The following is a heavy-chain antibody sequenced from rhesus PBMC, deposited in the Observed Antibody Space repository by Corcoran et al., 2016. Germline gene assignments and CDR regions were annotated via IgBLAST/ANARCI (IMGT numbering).Heavy chain of an antibody. V-gene: IGHV3-119*01. CDR2: ISSEVSSK. J-gene: IGHJ4*01. CDR1: GFTFSSYW. Sequence: EVQLVESGGGLVQPGGSLRLSCAASGFTFSSYWMYWVRQAPGKGLEWVSRISSEVSSKSYTDYVEGRFTISRENAKNSLYLQMNSLRAEDTAVYDCAKAIAANIFDYWGQGVLVTVSS. D-gene: IGHD6-13*01. CDR3: AKAIAANIFDY.